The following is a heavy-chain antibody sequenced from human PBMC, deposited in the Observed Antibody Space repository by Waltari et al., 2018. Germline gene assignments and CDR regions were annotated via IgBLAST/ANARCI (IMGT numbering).Heavy chain of an antibody. Sequence: EVQLVESGGGLVKPGGSLRLSCAASGFTFSSYSMHWVRPAPGKGLEWVSSISSSSSYIDYAASVTGRFTISRDNAKNSMYLQMNSLRAEDTAVYYCARDGGYDYRGLYYYGMDVWGQGTTVTVSS. CDR3: ARDGGYDYRGLYYYGMDV. CDR1: GFTFSSYS. V-gene: IGHV3-21*01. D-gene: IGHD5-12*01. CDR2: ISSSSSYI. J-gene: IGHJ6*02.